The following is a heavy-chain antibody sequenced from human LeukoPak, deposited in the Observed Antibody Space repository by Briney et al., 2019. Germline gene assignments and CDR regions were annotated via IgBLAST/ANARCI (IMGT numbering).Heavy chain of an antibody. Sequence: GASVKVSCKASGYTFTSYYMHWVRQAPGQGLEWMGIINPSGGSTSYAQKFQGRVTMTRDMSTSTVYMELSSLRSEDTAVYYCARAGQLVGPHDVFDIWGQGTMVTVSS. D-gene: IGHD6-6*01. CDR3: ARAGQLVGPHDVFDI. J-gene: IGHJ3*02. V-gene: IGHV1-46*01. CDR1: GYTFTSYY. CDR2: INPSGGST.